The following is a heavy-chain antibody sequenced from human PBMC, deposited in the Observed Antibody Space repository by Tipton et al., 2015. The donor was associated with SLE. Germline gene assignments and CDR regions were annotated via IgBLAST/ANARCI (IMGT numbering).Heavy chain of an antibody. V-gene: IGHV3-74*01. CDR2: VHSDETIT. J-gene: IGHJ2*01. CDR3: AKGSSGSHFDL. Sequence: GSLRLSCAASGFTFSSYWMHWVRQAPGKGLVWVSRVHSDETITNYADSVKGRFTISRDNAKNTLYLQMNSLRAEDTAVYYCAKGSSGSHFDLWGRGTLVTVSS. D-gene: IGHD6-6*01. CDR1: GFTFSSYW.